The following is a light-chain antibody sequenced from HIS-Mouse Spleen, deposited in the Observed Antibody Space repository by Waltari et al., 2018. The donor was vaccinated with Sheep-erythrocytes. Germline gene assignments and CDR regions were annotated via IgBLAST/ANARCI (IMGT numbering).Light chain of an antibody. Sequence: EIVLTQSPATLSLSPGERATLSCRASQSVSSYLAWYQQKPGQAPRLLIDDASNRATGIPARFSGSGSGTDFTLTISSLEPEDFAVYYCQQRSNWLTLGGGTKVEIK. J-gene: IGKJ4*01. CDR1: QSVSSY. V-gene: IGKV3-11*01. CDR2: DAS. CDR3: QQRSNWLT.